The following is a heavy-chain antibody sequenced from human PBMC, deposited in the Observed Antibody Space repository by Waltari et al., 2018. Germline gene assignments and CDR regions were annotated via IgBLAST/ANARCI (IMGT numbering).Heavy chain of an antibody. D-gene: IGHD4-17*01. CDR3: ARRYGDYVDAYF. Sequence: QLQLQESGPGLVKPSETLSLTCTVSGGAISSSSYYWGWMRQAPGKGREWIGSFFYSGSTYYDPSRSSRVTISVDASKNQFSLRLSSVTAADTAVYYCARRYGDYVDAYFWGQGTLVTVSS. J-gene: IGHJ4*02. CDR1: GGAISSSSYY. V-gene: IGHV4-39*01. CDR2: FFYSGST.